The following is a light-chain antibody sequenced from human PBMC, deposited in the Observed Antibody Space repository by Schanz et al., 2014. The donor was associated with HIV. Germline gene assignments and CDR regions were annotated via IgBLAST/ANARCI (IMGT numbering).Light chain of an antibody. Sequence: QSVLTQPPSASGTPGQRVPISCSASSFSIKINTVNWHQQLPGTAPKLLIYNSYHRPSGVPDRFSGSTSGTSASLAISGLQSEDEADYYCGTWDDSLNGWVFGGGTKVTVL. J-gene: IGLJ3*02. V-gene: IGLV1-44*01. CDR2: NSY. CDR3: GTWDDSLNGWV. CDR1: SFSIKINT.